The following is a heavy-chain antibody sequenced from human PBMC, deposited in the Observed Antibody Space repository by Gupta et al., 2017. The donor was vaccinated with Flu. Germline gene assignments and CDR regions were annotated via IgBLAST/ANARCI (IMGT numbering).Heavy chain of an antibody. V-gene: IGHV4-39*01. Sequence: PGKGLEWIGNIYLSGRTYYNPSLKSRVTISLDTSKNHFSLSLTSVTAADTAVYYCARQRTRGWSGYSTNWFDPWGQGTLVSVSS. CDR3: ARQRTRGWSGYSTNWFDP. D-gene: IGHD3-3*01. CDR2: IYLSGRT. J-gene: IGHJ5*02.